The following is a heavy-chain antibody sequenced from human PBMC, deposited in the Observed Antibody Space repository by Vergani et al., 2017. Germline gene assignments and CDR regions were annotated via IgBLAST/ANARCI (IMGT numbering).Heavy chain of an antibody. J-gene: IGHJ4*02. V-gene: IGHV4-39*01. CDR1: GDSVISTDYH. Sequence: QVQLHESGPGLVKPSETLSLTCTVSGDSVISTDYHLGWIRQPPGKGLEWIGRMYYSGSTPYNPSLESRISISFETPKNPFSLRLTSVTAADTAVYYCASKRGACRAAYCHSYDFWGPGTLVGVSS. CDR3: ASKRGACRAAYCHSYDF. CDR2: MYYSGST. D-gene: IGHD2-15*01.